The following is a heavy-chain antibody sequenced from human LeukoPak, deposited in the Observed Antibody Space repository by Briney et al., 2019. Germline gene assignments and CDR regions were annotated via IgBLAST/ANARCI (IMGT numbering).Heavy chain of an antibody. V-gene: IGHV3-23*01. CDR2: ISGSGGST. D-gene: IGHD3-22*01. J-gene: IGHJ4*02. Sequence: VGSLRLSCAASAFTFSSYAMSWVRQAPGKGLEWVSAISGSGGSTYYADSVKGRFTISRDNSKNTLYLQMNSLRAEGTAVYYCAKRRDYYDRSGYYYVGSDYCGQGTLVTVSS. CDR3: AKRRDYYDRSGYYYVGSDY. CDR1: AFTFSSYA.